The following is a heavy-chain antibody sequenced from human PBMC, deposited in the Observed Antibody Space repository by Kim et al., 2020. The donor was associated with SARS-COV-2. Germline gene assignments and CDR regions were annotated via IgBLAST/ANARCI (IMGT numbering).Heavy chain of an antibody. D-gene: IGHD5-18*01. V-gene: IGHV3-23*03. J-gene: IGHJ3*02. Sequence: VKGRFTISEDNSKATLYLQMNSLRAEDTAVYYCAKGSGYSYGPDDAFDIWGQGTMVTVSS. CDR3: AKGSGYSYGPDDAFDI.